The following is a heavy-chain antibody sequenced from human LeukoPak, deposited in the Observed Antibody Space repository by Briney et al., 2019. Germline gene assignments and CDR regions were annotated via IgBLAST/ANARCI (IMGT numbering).Heavy chain of an antibody. D-gene: IGHD5-18*01. Sequence: AASVKVSCKASGYTFTSYDINWVRQATGQGLEWMGWMNPNSGNTGYAQKFQGRVTITRNTSISTAYTELSSLRSEDTAVYYCARGRGGRIQLWLYYYYYYMDVWGKGTTVTVSS. V-gene: IGHV1-8*03. CDR3: ARGRGGRIQLWLYYYYYYMDV. CDR2: MNPNSGNT. CDR1: GYTFTSYD. J-gene: IGHJ6*03.